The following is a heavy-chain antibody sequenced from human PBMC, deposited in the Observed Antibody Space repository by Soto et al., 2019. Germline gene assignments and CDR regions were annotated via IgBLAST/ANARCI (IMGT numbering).Heavy chain of an antibody. CDR2: MDWDDDK. CDR1: GFSLSTSGMC. Sequence: SGPTLVNPTQTLTLTCTFSGFSLSTSGMCVSWIRQPPGKALEWLALMDWDDDKYYSTSLKTRLTISKDTSKNQVVLTMTNMDPVDTATYYGSRSWGSIATAGSAPLDYWGQGTLVTVSS. CDR3: SRSWGSIATAGSAPLDY. V-gene: IGHV2-70*01. J-gene: IGHJ4*02. D-gene: IGHD6-13*01.